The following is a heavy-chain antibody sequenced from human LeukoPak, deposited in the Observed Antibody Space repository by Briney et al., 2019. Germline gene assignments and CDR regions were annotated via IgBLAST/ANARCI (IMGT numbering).Heavy chain of an antibody. CDR2: ISGSGGST. Sequence: GSLRLSCAASGFTFSSYAMSWVRQAPGKGLEWVLVISGSGGSTYYADSVKGRFTISRDNSKNTLYLQMNSLRAEGTAVYYCAKEIVSYLGPNWFDPWGQGTLVTVSS. CDR3: AKEIVSYLGPNWFDP. V-gene: IGHV3-23*01. CDR1: GFTFSSYA. D-gene: IGHD5-18*01. J-gene: IGHJ5*02.